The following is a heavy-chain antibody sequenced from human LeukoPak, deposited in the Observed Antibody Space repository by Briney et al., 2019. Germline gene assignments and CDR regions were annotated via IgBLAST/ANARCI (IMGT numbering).Heavy chain of an antibody. V-gene: IGHV4-61*02. Sequence: PSQTLSLTCTVSGGSISTDLYYWTWIRQPAGKGLEWIGRIYSNGWTDHNPPLKSRVSISIDTSKNHFSLKMSLATAADTALYYCARGSGWNSFDPWGQGTLVTVSS. J-gene: IGHJ5*02. CDR2: IYSNGWT. D-gene: IGHD6-19*01. CDR3: ARGSGWNSFDP. CDR1: GGSISTDLYY.